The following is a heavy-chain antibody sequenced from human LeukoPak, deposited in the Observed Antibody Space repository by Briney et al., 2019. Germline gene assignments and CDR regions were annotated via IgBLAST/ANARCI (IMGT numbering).Heavy chain of an antibody. J-gene: IGHJ4*02. CDR3: AREGGPYRPLDY. CDR2: VHLSGRT. Sequence: KPPGTLSLTCGVSGGSISTTNWWTWVRQPPGEGLAWIGEVHLSGRTHYNPSLESRVTMSVDMSENHISLRLTSVTAADTAVYYCAREGGPYRPLDYSGQGTLVTVSS. CDR1: GGSISTTNW. V-gene: IGHV4-4*03.